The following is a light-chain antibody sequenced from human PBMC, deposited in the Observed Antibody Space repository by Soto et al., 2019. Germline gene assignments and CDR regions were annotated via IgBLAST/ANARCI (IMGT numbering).Light chain of an antibody. J-gene: IGKJ4*01. Sequence: EKVMSQSPATLSVSPGGTATLSCRASQNIGGNLAWYQQKPGQAPRLLIYGASTRDTGVPPRFRGSGSGTEFTLTIISLQSEDFAVYYCQQFNNWTPGALTFGGGTKVEIK. V-gene: IGKV3-15*01. CDR3: QQFNNWTPGALT. CDR1: QNIGGN. CDR2: GAS.